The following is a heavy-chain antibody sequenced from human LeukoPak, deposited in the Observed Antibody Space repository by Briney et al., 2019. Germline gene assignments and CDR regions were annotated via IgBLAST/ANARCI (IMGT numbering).Heavy chain of an antibody. V-gene: IGHV4-34*01. CDR1: GGSFSGYY. D-gene: IGHD2-2*02. CDR2: INHSGST. J-gene: IGHJ4*02. CDR3: ARTGVVPAAIVR. Sequence: KPSETLSLTCAVYGGSFSGYYWSWIRQPPGKGLEWIGEINHSGSTNYNPSLKSRVTISVDTPKNQFSLKLSSVTAADTAVYYCARTGVVPAAIVRWGQGTLVTVSS.